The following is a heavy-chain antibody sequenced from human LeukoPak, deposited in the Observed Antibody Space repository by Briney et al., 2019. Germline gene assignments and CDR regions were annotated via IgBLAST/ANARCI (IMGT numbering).Heavy chain of an antibody. D-gene: IGHD3-22*01. CDR2: ISSSSSYI. CDR1: GFTFSSYS. J-gene: IGHJ4*02. CDR3: ARDRYYDGPGFDY. V-gene: IGHV3-21*01. Sequence: GGSLRLSCAASGFTFSSYSMNWVRQAPGKGLEWVSSISSSSSYIYYADSVKGRFTISRDNAKNSLYLQMNSLRAEDTAVYYCARDRYYDGPGFDYWGQGTLVTVSS.